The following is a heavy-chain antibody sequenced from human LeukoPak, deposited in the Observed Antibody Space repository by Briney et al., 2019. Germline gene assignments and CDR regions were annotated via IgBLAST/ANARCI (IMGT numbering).Heavy chain of an antibody. CDR1: GFTFSSYS. D-gene: IGHD4-17*01. CDR2: ISGSSSTI. J-gene: IGHJ4*02. V-gene: IGHV3-48*02. Sequence: HAGGSLRLSCAASGFTFSSYSMNWVRQAPGKGLEWVSKISGSSSTIWYADSVKGRFTISRDNAQNSLHLQMNSLRDKDTAVYYCSRDRDYAFDYWGQGTLVSVSS. CDR3: SRDRDYAFDY.